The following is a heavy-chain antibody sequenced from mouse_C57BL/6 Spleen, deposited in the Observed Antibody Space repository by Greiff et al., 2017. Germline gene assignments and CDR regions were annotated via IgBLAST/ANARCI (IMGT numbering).Heavy chain of an antibody. D-gene: IGHD1-1*01. V-gene: IGHV1-42*01. CDR1: GYSFTGYY. CDR3: ARLDYYGSSYEYFDV. J-gene: IGHJ1*03. CDR2: INPSTGGT. Sequence: VQLQQSGPELVKPGASVKISCKASGYSFTGYYMNWVKQSPEKSLEWIGEINPSTGGTTYNQKFKAKATLTVDKSSSTAYMQLKSLTSEDSAVYYCARLDYYGSSYEYFDVWGTGTTVTVSS.